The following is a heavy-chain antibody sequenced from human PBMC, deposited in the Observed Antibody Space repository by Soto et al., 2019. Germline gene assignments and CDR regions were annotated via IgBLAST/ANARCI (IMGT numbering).Heavy chain of an antibody. CDR3: ARHRYSYGVYYFDY. Sequence: SETLSLTCIVSGGSISNYYWSWIRQPPGKGLEWIRYIYYSGSTNYNPSLTSRVTISVDTSKSQFSLKLSSVTAADTAVYYCARHRYSYGVYYFDYWGQGTLVTVSS. CDR1: GGSISNYY. J-gene: IGHJ4*02. D-gene: IGHD5-18*01. CDR2: IYYSGST. V-gene: IGHV4-59*08.